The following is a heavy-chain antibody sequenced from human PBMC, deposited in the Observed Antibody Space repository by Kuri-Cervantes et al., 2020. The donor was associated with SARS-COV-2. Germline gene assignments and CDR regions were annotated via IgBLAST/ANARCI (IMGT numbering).Heavy chain of an antibody. CDR1: GFTFNNYG. CDR2: VRYDGGEK. Sequence: GESLKISCAASGFTFNNYGMHWVRQAPGKGLEWVSFVRYDGGEKHYADSVKGRFTISRDSSKNTLYLEMNSLRVEDTAVYYCSRDFDYVWGSYLDYWGQGTLVTVSS. D-gene: IGHD3-16*02. CDR3: SRDFDYVWGSYLDY. J-gene: IGHJ4*02. V-gene: IGHV3-30*02.